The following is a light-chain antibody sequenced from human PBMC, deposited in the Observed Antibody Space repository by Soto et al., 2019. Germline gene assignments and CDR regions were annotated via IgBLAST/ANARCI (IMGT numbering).Light chain of an antibody. V-gene: IGKV3-20*01. CDR2: GAS. CDR3: HQCDSSPLT. J-gene: IGKJ4*01. CDR1: QSVSSSY. Sequence: EIVLTQSPGTLSLSPGERATLSCRASQSVSSSYLAWYQQKPGQAPRLLIYGASSRATGIPDRFSGSGSGTDFTLTISRLEPEDFAVYYCHQCDSSPLTFGGGTKVAIK.